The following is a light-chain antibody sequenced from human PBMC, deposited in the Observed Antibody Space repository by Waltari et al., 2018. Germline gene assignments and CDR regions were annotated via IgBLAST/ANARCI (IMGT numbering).Light chain of an antibody. V-gene: IGLV3-25*03. CDR2: KDS. CDR3: QSADTSDTWL. Sequence: SSELTQPPSVSVSPGQTAKTTCTGDALPRQHVYWYQQKPGQAPVLLIYKDSERPSGIPERFSGSSSGTIVTLTISGVQAEDEADYYCQSADTSDTWLFGGGTKLTVL. J-gene: IGLJ3*02. CDR1: ALPRQH.